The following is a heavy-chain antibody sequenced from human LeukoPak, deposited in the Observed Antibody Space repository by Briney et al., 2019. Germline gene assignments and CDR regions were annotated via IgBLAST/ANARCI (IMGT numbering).Heavy chain of an antibody. V-gene: IGHV4-59*01. J-gene: IGHJ5*02. Sequence: KTSETLSLTCTVSGGSISSYHWGWIRQPPGKGLEWVGYIYYSGSTNYNPSLKSRVTISVDTSKNQFSLKVNSVTAADTAVYYCARVVAGRRFDPWGQGTLVTVSS. CDR3: ARVVAGRRFDP. CDR2: IYYSGST. CDR1: GGSISSYH. D-gene: IGHD6-19*01.